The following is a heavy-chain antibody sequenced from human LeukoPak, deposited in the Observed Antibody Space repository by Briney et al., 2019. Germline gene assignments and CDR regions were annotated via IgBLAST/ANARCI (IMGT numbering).Heavy chain of an antibody. Sequence: PGRSLRLSCAASGFTFDDYAIHWVRQAPGKGLEWVSGISWNSGSMGYADSVKGRFTISRDNAKNSLYLQMNSLRAEDTAVYYCARVYSGSYPYYFDYWGQGTLVTVST. V-gene: IGHV3-9*01. CDR3: ARVYSGSYPYYFDY. D-gene: IGHD1-26*01. CDR1: GFTFDDYA. J-gene: IGHJ4*02. CDR2: ISWNSGSM.